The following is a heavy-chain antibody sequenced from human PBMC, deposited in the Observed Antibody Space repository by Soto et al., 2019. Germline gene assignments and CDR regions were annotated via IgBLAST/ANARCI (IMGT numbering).Heavy chain of an antibody. CDR1: GFTFSSYA. D-gene: IGHD2-2*01. Sequence: GGSLRLSCAASGFTFSSYAMHWVRQAPGKGLEWVAVISYDGSNKYYADSAKGRFTISRDNSKNTLYLQMNSLRAEDTAVYYCARDTRHCSSTSCYPQYYFDYWGQGTLVTVSS. CDR2: ISYDGSNK. V-gene: IGHV3-30-3*01. J-gene: IGHJ4*02. CDR3: ARDTRHCSSTSCYPQYYFDY.